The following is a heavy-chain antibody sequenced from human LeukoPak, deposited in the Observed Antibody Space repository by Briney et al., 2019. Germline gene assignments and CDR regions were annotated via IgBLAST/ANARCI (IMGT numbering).Heavy chain of an antibody. CDR2: ISAYNGNT. CDR3: ARDRPDYDSWSGSNYYYYGMDV. D-gene: IGHD3-3*01. Sequence: ASVKVSCKASGYTFTSYGISWVRQAPGQGLEWMGWISAYNGNTNYAQKLQGRVTMTTDTSTSTAYMELRSLRSDDTAVYYCARDRPDYDSWSGSNYYYYGMDVWGQGTTVTVSS. CDR1: GYTFTSYG. J-gene: IGHJ6*02. V-gene: IGHV1-18*01.